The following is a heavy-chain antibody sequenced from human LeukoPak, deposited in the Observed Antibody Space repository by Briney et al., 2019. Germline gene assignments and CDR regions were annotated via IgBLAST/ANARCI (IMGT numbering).Heavy chain of an antibody. CDR2: IFYSGST. CDR1: GGSISTSNYY. J-gene: IGHJ4*02. V-gene: IGHV4-39*07. CDR3: ARELGGWYFDY. Sequence: SETLSLTCTVSGGSISTSNYYWGWIRQPPGKGLEWIGNIFYSGSTYYNPSLKSRVTISVDTSKNQFSLKLSSVTAADTAVYYCARELGGWYFDYWGQGTLVTVSS. D-gene: IGHD6-19*01.